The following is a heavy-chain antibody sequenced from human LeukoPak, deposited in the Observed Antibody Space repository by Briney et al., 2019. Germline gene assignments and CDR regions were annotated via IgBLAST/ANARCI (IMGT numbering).Heavy chain of an antibody. CDR1: GFTFCDYA. CDR2: IRSKAYGGTT. J-gene: IGHJ4*02. Sequence: GGSLRLSCTASGFTFCDYAMSWVRQAPGQGREWVGFIRSKAYGGTTEYAASVKGRFTISRDDSKSIAYLQMNSLKTEDTAVYYCTRGDYGDYGAFDYWGQGTLVTVSS. D-gene: IGHD4-17*01. CDR3: TRGDYGDYGAFDY. V-gene: IGHV3-49*04.